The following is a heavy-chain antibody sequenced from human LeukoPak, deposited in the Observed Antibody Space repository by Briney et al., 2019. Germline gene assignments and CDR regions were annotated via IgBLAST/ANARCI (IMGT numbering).Heavy chain of an antibody. D-gene: IGHD3-10*01. CDR3: ARDGPTYYYGSGSPRWFDP. J-gene: IGHJ5*02. V-gene: IGHV4-4*07. CDR2: IYTSGST. CDR1: GGSISSYY. Sequence: PSEPLSLTCTVSGGSISSYYWSWIRQPAGKGLEWIGRIYTSGSTNYNPSLKSRVTMSVDTSKNQFSLKLSSVTAADTAVYYCARDGPTYYYGSGSPRWFDPWGQGTLVTVSS.